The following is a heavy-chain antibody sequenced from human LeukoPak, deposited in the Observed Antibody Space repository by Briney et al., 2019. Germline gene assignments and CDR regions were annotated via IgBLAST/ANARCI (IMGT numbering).Heavy chain of an antibody. CDR2: VSSSSNYI. CDR1: GFTFSRYS. J-gene: IGHJ4*02. V-gene: IGHV3-21*01. Sequence: RTGGSLRLSCAASGFTFSRYSMNWVRQAPGKGLEWVSSVSSSSNYIYYVDSVKGRFTISRDNAKNSLYPQMNSLRAEDTAVYYCARFYGDYYGYFDYWGQGTLVTVSP. D-gene: IGHD4-17*01. CDR3: ARFYGDYYGYFDY.